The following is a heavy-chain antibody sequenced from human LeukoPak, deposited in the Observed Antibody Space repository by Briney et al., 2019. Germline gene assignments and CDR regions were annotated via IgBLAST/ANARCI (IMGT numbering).Heavy chain of an antibody. V-gene: IGHV3-30*01. D-gene: IGHD6-13*01. J-gene: IGHJ4*02. CDR2: ISYDGSNK. CDR3: ARGGIAVAGVFDY. CDR1: GFTFSSYA. Sequence: GGSLRLSCAASGFTFSSYAMHWARQAPGKGLEWVAVISYDGSNKYYADYVKGRFTISRDNSKNTLYLQMNSLRAEDTAVYYCARGGIAVAGVFDYWGQGTLVTVSS.